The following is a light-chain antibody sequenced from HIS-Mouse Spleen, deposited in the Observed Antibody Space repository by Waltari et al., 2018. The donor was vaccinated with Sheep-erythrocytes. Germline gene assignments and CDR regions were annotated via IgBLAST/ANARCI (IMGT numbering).Light chain of an antibody. CDR3: QQSYSTPQFT. CDR2: AAS. CDR1: QSISSY. Sequence: IQMTQSPSSLSASVADRVTITCRASQSISSYLNWYQQKPGKAPKLLSYAASSLQSGVPSRFSGSGSGTEFTLTISSLQPEDFATYYCQQSYSTPQFTFGPGTKVDIK. J-gene: IGKJ3*01. V-gene: IGKV1-39*01.